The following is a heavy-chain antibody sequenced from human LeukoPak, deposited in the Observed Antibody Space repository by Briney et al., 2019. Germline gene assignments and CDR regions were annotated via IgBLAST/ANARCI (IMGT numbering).Heavy chain of an antibody. CDR1: GFTFTSSA. J-gene: IGHJ6*03. CDR2: IVVGSGNT. V-gene: IGHV1-58*02. D-gene: IGHD3-9*01. Sequence: SVKVSCKASGFTFTSSAMQWVRHARGQRLERIGWIVVGSGNTNYAQKFQERVTITMDTSTGTVYMELGSLRSEDTAVYYCAREQVSQLRYFGMDVWGKGTTVTISS. CDR3: AREQVSQLRYFGMDV.